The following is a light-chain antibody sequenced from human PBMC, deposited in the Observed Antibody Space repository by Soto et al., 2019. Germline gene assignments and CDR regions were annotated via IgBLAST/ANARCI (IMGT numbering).Light chain of an antibody. V-gene: IGLV1-44*01. CDR1: SSNIGSNT. Sequence: QSVLTQPPSASGTPGQRVTISCSGSSSNIGSNTVNWYQQLPGTAPELLIHANNQRPSGVPDRFSGSKSGTSASLAISWLQSEEADYYCAAWDDSLNGYVFGTGTKVTV. CDR2: ANN. J-gene: IGLJ1*01. CDR3: AAWDDSLNGYV.